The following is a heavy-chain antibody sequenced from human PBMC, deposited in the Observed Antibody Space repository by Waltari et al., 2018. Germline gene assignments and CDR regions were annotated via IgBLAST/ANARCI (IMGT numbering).Heavy chain of an antibody. CDR2: INHSGST. CDR3: ARGLQSDYYGSGSYYPLFDY. Sequence: QVQLQQWGAGLLKPSETLSLTCAVYGGSFSGYYWSWIRQPPGKGLEWIGEINHSGSTNYNPSLKSRVTISVDTSKNQFSLKLSSVTAADTAVYDCARGLQSDYYGSGSYYPLFDYWGQGTLVTVSS. J-gene: IGHJ4*02. CDR1: GGSFSGYY. D-gene: IGHD3-10*01. V-gene: IGHV4-34*01.